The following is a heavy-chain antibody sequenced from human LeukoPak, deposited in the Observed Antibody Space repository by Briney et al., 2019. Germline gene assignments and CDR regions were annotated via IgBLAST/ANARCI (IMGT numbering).Heavy chain of an antibody. V-gene: IGHV4-59*01. CDR3: ARIAVAGTDFDY. D-gene: IGHD6-19*01. J-gene: IGHJ4*02. CDR2: IYYSGST. CDR1: GGSISSYY. Sequence: WETLSLTCTVSGGSISSYYWSWIRQPPGKGLEWTGYIYYSGSTNYNPSLKSRVTISVDTSKNQFSLKLSSVTAADTAVYYCARIAVAGTDFDYWGQGTLVTVSS.